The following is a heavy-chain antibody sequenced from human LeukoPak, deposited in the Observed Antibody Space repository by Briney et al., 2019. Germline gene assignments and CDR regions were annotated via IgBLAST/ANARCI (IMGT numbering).Heavy chain of an antibody. D-gene: IGHD2-2*01. CDR3: ARGGDIVVVPAPDDYYYYYMDV. V-gene: IGHV1-69*01. Sequence: SVKVSCKASGGTFSSYAISWVRQAPGHGLEWMGGIIPIFGTANYAQKFQGRVTITADESTSPAYMELSSLRSEDTAVYYCARGGDIVVVPAPDDYYYYYMDVWGKGTTVTISS. J-gene: IGHJ6*03. CDR2: IIPIFGTA. CDR1: GGTFSSYA.